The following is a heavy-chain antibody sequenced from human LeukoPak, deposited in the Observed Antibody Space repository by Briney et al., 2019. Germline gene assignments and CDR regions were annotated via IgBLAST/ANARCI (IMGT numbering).Heavy chain of an antibody. CDR3: AKDLFRWSFDY. Sequence: GGSLRLSCTASGFTFSKNAMAWIRQAPGKGLEWVSGIGSDDNKHYGDSVRGRFTISRDNTENTVYLQMNSLRAEDTAVYYCAKDLFRWSFDYWGQGMLVTVSS. CDR1: GFTFSKNA. D-gene: IGHD6-13*01. V-gene: IGHV3-23*01. J-gene: IGHJ4*02. CDR2: IGSDDNK.